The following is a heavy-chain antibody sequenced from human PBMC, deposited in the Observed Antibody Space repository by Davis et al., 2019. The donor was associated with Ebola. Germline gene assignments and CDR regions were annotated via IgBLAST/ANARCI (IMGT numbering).Heavy chain of an antibody. Sequence: MPSETLSLTCTVSGGSISSYYWSWIRQPPGKGLEWIGYIYHSGVTDYNPSLTSRVSLSLDTSKNQFSLKLTSVTAADTAVYYCAKNDFGDVGPDFWGQGTHVTVSS. V-gene: IGHV4-59*08. CDR3: AKNDFGDVGPDF. CDR2: IYHSGVT. J-gene: IGHJ4*02. D-gene: IGHD4-17*01. CDR1: GGSISSYY.